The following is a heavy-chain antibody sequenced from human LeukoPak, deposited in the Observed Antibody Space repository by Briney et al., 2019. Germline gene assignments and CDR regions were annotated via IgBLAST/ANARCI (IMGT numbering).Heavy chain of an antibody. CDR3: ASGITMVRGVIIDDY. Sequence: GGSLRLSCAASGSTFSSYAMHWVRQAPGKGLEWVAVISYDGSNKYYADSVKGRFTISRDNSKNTLYLQMNSLRAEDTAVYYCASGITMVRGVIIDDYWGQGTLVTVSS. CDR2: ISYDGSNK. V-gene: IGHV3-30*14. CDR1: GSTFSSYA. J-gene: IGHJ4*02. D-gene: IGHD3-10*01.